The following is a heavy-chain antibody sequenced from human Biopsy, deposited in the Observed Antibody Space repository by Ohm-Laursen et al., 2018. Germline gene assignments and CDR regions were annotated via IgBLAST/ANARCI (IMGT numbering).Heavy chain of an antibody. CDR2: ISRSSSTI. V-gene: IGHV3-48*01. CDR3: TGDSGGLGDY. D-gene: IGHD2-8*02. CDR1: GFTFSNYR. J-gene: IGHJ4*02. Sequence: SLRLSCAATGFTFSNYRMNWVRQAPGKGLEWVSYISRSSSTIRYTDSVKGRFTISRDNAKNSLHLQMNSLRAEDTAVYYCTGDSGGLGDYWGQGTLVTVSS.